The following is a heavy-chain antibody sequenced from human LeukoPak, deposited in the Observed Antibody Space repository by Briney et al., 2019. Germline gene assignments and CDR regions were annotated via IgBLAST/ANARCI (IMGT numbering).Heavy chain of an antibody. J-gene: IGHJ4*02. CDR3: ARHLTTVVTPFDY. CDR1: GGSISSYY. V-gene: IGHV4-59*08. Sequence: SETLSLTCTVSGGSISSYYWSWIRQPPGKGLEWIGYIYYSGSTNYNPSLKSRVTISVDTSKNQFSLKLSSVTAADTAVYYCARHLTTVVTPFDYWGQGTLVTVSS. D-gene: IGHD4-23*01. CDR2: IYYSGST.